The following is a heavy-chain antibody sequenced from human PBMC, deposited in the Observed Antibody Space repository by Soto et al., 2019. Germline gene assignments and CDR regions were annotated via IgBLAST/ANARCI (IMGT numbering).Heavy chain of an antibody. Sequence: PGESLKISCKGSGYSFTSYWIGWVRQMPGKGLEWMGIIYPGDSDTRYSPSFQGQVTISADKSISTAYLQWSSLKASDTAMYYCARYPTYYYDSSGYYRGVLYYYYGMDVWGQGTTVTVSS. CDR2: IYPGDSDT. J-gene: IGHJ6*02. CDR1: GYSFTSYW. D-gene: IGHD3-22*01. V-gene: IGHV5-51*01. CDR3: ARYPTYYYDSSGYYRGVLYYYYGMDV.